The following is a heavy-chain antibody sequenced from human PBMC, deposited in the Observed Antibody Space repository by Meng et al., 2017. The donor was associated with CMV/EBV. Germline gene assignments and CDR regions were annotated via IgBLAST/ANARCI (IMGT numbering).Heavy chain of an antibody. V-gene: IGHV1-69*01. Sequence: SGKASGGTFSSYAISWVRQAPRQGLEWMGGIIPIFGTANYAQKFQGRATITADESTSTAYMELSSLRSEDTAVYYCARCRTELVLPDYWGQGTLVTVSS. CDR2: IIPIFGTA. J-gene: IGHJ4*02. CDR1: GGTFSSYA. CDR3: ARCRTELVLPDY. D-gene: IGHD1-26*01.